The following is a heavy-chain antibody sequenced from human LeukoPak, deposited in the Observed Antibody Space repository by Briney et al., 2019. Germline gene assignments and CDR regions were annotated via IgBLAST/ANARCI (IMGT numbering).Heavy chain of an antibody. V-gene: IGHV4-59*08. J-gene: IGHJ4*02. D-gene: IGHD2/OR15-2a*01. CDR2: IYYSGST. Sequence: PSETLSLTCTVSGGSISPYYWSWIRQPPGKGLEWIGYIYYSGSTNYNPSLKSRVTISLDTSKNQFSLKLTSVTAADTAVYYCAGHHPRNTVDFWGQGTLVTVSS. CDR1: GGSISPYY. CDR3: AGHHPRNTVDF.